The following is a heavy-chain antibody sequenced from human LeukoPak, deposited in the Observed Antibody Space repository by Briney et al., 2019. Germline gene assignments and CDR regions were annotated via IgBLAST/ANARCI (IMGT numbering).Heavy chain of an antibody. CDR2: ISSSNSPI. D-gene: IGHD2-15*01. Sequence: GGSLRLSCAASGFTFSSYSMNWVRQAPGKGLEWVSYISSSNSPIYYADSVKGRFTISRDNGKNSLYLQMNSLRDEDTAVYYCARDRCSGGSCYLDYWGQGTLVTVSS. CDR1: GFTFSSYS. J-gene: IGHJ4*02. CDR3: ARDRCSGGSCYLDY. V-gene: IGHV3-48*02.